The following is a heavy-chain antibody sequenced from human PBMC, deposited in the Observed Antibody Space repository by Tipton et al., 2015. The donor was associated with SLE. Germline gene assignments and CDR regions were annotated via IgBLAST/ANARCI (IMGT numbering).Heavy chain of an antibody. CDR1: GGSISSGSYY. CDR2: IYTSGST. V-gene: IGHV4-61*02. CDR3: ARDRSITIFGVVTPGGAFDI. Sequence: TLSLTCTVSGGSISSGSYYWSWIRQPAGKGLEWIGRIYTSGSTNYNPSLKSRVTISVDTSKNQFSLKLSSVTAADTAVYYCARDRSITIFGVVTPGGAFDIWGQGTMVTVSS. J-gene: IGHJ3*02. D-gene: IGHD3-3*01.